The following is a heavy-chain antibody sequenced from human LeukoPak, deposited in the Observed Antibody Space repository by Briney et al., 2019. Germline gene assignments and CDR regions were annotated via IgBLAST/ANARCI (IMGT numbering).Heavy chain of an antibody. D-gene: IGHD3-3*01. Sequence: SVKVSCKASGGTFNSYVISWVRQAPGQGLEWMGGIIPIFGTANYAQKFQGRVTITADESTSTAYMELSSLRFEDTAVYYCARGPLRFLGGIDYWGQGTLVTVFS. CDR3: ARGPLRFLGGIDY. J-gene: IGHJ4*02. V-gene: IGHV1-69*13. CDR2: IIPIFGTA. CDR1: GGTFNSYV.